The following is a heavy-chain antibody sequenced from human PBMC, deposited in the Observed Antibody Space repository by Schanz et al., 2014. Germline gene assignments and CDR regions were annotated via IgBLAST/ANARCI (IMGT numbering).Heavy chain of an antibody. V-gene: IGHV3-7*03. CDR3: AKKGGDYGSGSYQIIDD. Sequence: EVQLVESGGDLVQPGGSLRLSCAASGFMFSSFWMGWIRQAPGKGLEWVATIKQDGTEEKYVDSVRGRFTISRDNARDSLFLRMNSLRAEDTAVYYCAKKGGDYGSGSYQIIDDWGQGTLVTVSS. D-gene: IGHD3-10*01. CDR1: GFMFSSFW. CDR2: IKQDGTEE. J-gene: IGHJ4*02.